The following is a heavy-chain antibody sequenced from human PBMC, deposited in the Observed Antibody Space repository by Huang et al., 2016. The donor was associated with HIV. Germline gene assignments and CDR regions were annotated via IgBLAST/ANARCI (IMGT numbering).Heavy chain of an antibody. CDR2: IRFDGGNK. Sequence: QEQLVESGGGVVQPGGKLRLACATSGFSFSHYGMHWVRQAPGKGLEWVAFIRFDGGNKHYADSAKGRFTISRDNSKKMLFLEMNSLRGDDTAFYYCATDLGGYSFDYWGQGALVSVSS. V-gene: IGHV3-30*02. CDR3: ATDLGGYSFDY. J-gene: IGHJ4*02. D-gene: IGHD2-21*02. CDR1: GFSFSHYG.